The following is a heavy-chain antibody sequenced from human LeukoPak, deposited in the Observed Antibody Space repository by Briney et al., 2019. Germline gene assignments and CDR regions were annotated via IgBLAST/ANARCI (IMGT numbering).Heavy chain of an antibody. Sequence: ASVKVSCKASGYAFTSYGINWVRQAPGQSLEWMGWISVNNGGTNYAQSFQDRVTLTRDTSTNTAYLELRSLRSDDTAIIYCATATQPRGYYLHWGQGTLVTVSS. CDR1: GYAFTSYG. V-gene: IGHV1-18*01. D-gene: IGHD3-22*01. CDR2: ISVNNGGT. J-gene: IGHJ1*01. CDR3: ATATQPRGYYLH.